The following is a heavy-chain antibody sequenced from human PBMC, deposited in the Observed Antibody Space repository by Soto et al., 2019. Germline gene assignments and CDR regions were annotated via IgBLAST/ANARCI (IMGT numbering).Heavy chain of an antibody. D-gene: IGHD3-16*01. CDR2: ISAYNGNT. Sequence: PGGSLRLSCAASGYTFTSYGISWVRQAPGQGLEWMGWISAYNGNTNYAQKLQGRVTMTTDTSTSTAYMELRSLRSDDTAVYYCAKGGSQFVFYYYYGMDVWGQGTTVTVSS. CDR1: GYTFTSYG. V-gene: IGHV1-18*04. CDR3: AKGGSQFVFYYYYGMDV. J-gene: IGHJ6*02.